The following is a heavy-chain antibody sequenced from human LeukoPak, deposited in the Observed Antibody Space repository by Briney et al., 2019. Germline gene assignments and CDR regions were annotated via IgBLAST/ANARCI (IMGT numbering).Heavy chain of an antibody. D-gene: IGHD3-10*01. V-gene: IGHV4-39*02. CDR3: ARSNYGSGSYSDY. Sequence: SETLSLTCSVSGDSISSSSYNRGWIRQPPGKGLEWIGSISYSGSTKYNPSLKSRITISVDTSKNHFSLKLNSVTAADTAVYYCARSNYGSGSYSDYWGQGTLVTVSS. CDR1: GDSISSSSYN. J-gene: IGHJ4*02. CDR2: ISYSGST.